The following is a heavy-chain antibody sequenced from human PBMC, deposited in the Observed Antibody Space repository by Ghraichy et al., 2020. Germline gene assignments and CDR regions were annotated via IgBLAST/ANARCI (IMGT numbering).Heavy chain of an antibody. Sequence: GESLNISCAASGFTFSSYGMHWVRQAPGKGLEWVAVIWYDGSNKYYADSVKGRFTISRDNSKNTLYLQMNSLRAEDTAVYYCARGLGTVDGMDVWGQGTTVTVSS. CDR2: IWYDGSNK. J-gene: IGHJ6*02. D-gene: IGHD4-17*01. CDR1: GFTFSSYG. V-gene: IGHV3-33*01. CDR3: ARGLGTVDGMDV.